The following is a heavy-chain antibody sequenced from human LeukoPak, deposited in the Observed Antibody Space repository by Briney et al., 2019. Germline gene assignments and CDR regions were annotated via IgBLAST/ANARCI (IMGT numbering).Heavy chain of an antibody. J-gene: IGHJ4*02. CDR2: INRGGGT. D-gene: IGHD1-1*01. CDR3: ARYFGTTGTPNY. CDR1: GWSLSGYY. V-gene: IGHV4-34*01. Sequence: SETLSLTCAVYGWSLSGYYWSWIRQPPGKGLEWIGEINRGGGTNYNPSLKSRVTISVDTSKNQFSLNVSSVTAADTAVYYCARYFGTTGTPNYWGQGTLVTVSS.